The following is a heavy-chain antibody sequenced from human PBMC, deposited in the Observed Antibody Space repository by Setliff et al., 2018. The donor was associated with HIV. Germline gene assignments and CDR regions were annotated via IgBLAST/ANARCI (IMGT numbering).Heavy chain of an antibody. D-gene: IGHD3-10*01. CDR2: IIPMYGVA. CDR3: AKERFGSGSQDAFDM. V-gene: IGHV1-69*05. Sequence: SVKVSCKASGGTFSSYVISWVRQAPGQGPEWMGGIIPMYGVANYAQKFQGRVTITTDESTSTAYMELSSLRSEDTAVYYCAKERFGSGSQDAFDMWGQGTMVTVSS. J-gene: IGHJ3*02. CDR1: GGTFSSYV.